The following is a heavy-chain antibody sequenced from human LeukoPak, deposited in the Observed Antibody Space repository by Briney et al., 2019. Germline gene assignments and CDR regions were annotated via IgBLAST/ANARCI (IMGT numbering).Heavy chain of an antibody. CDR2: ISWDGGST. CDR1: GFTFDDYA. D-gene: IGHD3-16*02. CDR3: AKGPVRWSFLYGYFDY. J-gene: IGHJ4*02. Sequence: GGSLRLSCAASGFTFDDYAMHWVRQAPGKGLEWVSLISWDGGSTYYADSVKGRFTISRDNSKNSLYLQMNSLRAEDAALYYCAKGPVRWSFLYGYFDYWGQGTLVTVSS. V-gene: IGHV3-43D*03.